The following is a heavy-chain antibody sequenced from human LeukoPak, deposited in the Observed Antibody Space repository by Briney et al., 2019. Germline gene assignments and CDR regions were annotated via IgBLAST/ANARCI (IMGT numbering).Heavy chain of an antibody. D-gene: IGHD4-4*01. V-gene: IGHV4-34*01. J-gene: IGHJ6*02. CDR1: GGSFSGYY. CDR3: ARDDYSNYGGYYYYGMDV. CDR2: INHSGST. Sequence: SETLSLTCAVYGGSFSGYYWSWIRQPPGKGLEWIGEINHSGSTNYNPSLKSRVTISVDTSKNQFSLKLSSVTAADTAVYYCARDDYSNYGGYYYYGMDVWGQGTTVTVSS.